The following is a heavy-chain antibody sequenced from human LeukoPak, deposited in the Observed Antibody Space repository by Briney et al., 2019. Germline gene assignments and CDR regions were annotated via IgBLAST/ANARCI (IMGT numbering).Heavy chain of an antibody. CDR2: INHSGST. CDR1: GGSFSGYY. D-gene: IGHD6-19*01. CDR3: ARRRWLVYGPNWYFDL. Sequence: SETLSLTCAVYGGSFSGYYWSWIRQPPGKGLEWIGEINHSGSTNYNPSLKSRVTISVDTSKNQFSLKLSSVTAADTAVYYCARRRWLVYGPNWYFDLWGRGTLVTVSS. J-gene: IGHJ2*01. V-gene: IGHV4-34*01.